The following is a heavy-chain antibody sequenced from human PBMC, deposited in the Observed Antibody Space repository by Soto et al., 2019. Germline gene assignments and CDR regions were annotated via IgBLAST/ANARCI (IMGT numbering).Heavy chain of an antibody. CDR2: IWYDGSNK. D-gene: IGHD4-17*01. V-gene: IGHV3-33*01. CDR1: GFTFSSYG. J-gene: IGHJ4*02. Sequence: GGSLRLSCAASGFTFSSYGMHWVRQAPGKGLEWVAVIWYDGSNKYYADSVKGRFTISRDNSKNTLYLQMNSLRAEDTAVYYCARDLNLYGDYVDYWGQGTLVTVSS. CDR3: ARDLNLYGDYVDY.